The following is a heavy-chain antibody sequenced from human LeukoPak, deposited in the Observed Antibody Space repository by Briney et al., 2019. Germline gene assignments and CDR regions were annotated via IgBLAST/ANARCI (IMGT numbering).Heavy chain of an antibody. CDR3: ASRALTGYYSY. CDR2: IYYSGST. V-gene: IGHV4-39*07. D-gene: IGHD3-9*01. CDR1: GVSISSSSYY. Sequence: SETLSLTCTVSGVSISSSSYYWGWIRQPPGKGLEWIGSIYYSGSTYYNPSLKSRVTISVDTSKNQFSLKLSSVTAADTAVYYCASRALTGYYSYWGQGTLVTVSS. J-gene: IGHJ4*02.